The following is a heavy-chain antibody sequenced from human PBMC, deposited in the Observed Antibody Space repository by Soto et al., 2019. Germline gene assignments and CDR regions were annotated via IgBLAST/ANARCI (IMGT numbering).Heavy chain of an antibody. D-gene: IGHD4-4*01. CDR2: ISSGSNYI. CDR1: GFTFNTYS. J-gene: IGHJ6*02. V-gene: IGHV3-21*01. CDR3: SRTSITVGFGMDV. Sequence: EMQLVESGGGLVKPGGSLRLSCSASGFTFNTYSLNWVRQAPGKGLEWVSSISSGSNYIYYRHSVKGRFTISSDNGKTSLFLQMNSLRVEDTAIYYCSRTSITVGFGMDVWGQGTTVTVSS.